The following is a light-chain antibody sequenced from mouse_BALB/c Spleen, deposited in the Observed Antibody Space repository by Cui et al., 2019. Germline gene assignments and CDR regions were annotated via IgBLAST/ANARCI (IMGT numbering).Light chain of an antibody. CDR3: CQRTHVPPYT. J-gene: IGKJ2*01. Sequence: VMTQTLLSLPVRLGVQASISCRSSQSLGHSNGNTYLQWYLQKPGQSPQLLIYKVSYRFSWVPDRFSGSGSGRDFTLKISRGEAEEQGVYFCCQRTHVPPYTFGGGTKLEIK. CDR2: KVS. CDR1: QSLGHSNGNTY. V-gene: IGKV1-110*01.